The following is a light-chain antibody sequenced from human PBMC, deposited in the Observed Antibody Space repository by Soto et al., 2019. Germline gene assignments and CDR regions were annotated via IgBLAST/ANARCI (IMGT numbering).Light chain of an antibody. CDR3: QQAYSFPIT. CDR2: AAS. CDR1: QDIAIY. Sequence: IQLTQSPSSLSASVGDRVTITCRASQDIAIYLAWYQQKPGEAPKLLIYAASSLQSGVPSRFSGNGSGTDFTLIISNLQPEDFATYYCQQAYSFPITFGQGTRLEIK. V-gene: IGKV1-12*01. J-gene: IGKJ5*01.